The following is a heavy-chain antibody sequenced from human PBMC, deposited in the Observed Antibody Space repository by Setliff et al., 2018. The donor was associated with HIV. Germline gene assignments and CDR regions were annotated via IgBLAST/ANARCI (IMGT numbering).Heavy chain of an antibody. Sequence: SETLSLTCTVSGGSISSYFWSWIRQPPGKGLEWIGYMSYSGSTYYNPSLKSRIIMSVDTSKNQFSLKLSSVTAADTALYYCARRPIKGYGPFDSWGPGTLVTVSS. J-gene: IGHJ4*02. CDR1: GGSISSYF. CDR3: ARRPIKGYGPFDS. D-gene: IGHD2-15*01. CDR2: MSYSGST. V-gene: IGHV4-59*01.